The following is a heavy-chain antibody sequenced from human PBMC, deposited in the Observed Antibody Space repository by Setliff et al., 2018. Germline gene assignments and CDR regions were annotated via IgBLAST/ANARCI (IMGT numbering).Heavy chain of an antibody. CDR2: VYTTGST. D-gene: IGHD3-10*01. J-gene: IGHJ6*03. V-gene: IGHV4-4*07. CDR3: ARVRITPYCMDV. CDR1: GGSMGSYY. Sequence: SETLSLTCTVSGGSMGSYYWPWIRQSAGKGLEWIGRVYTTGSTAFNPSLNSRVTMSLDKSKNQFSLKLYSVTAADTAVYFCARVRITPYCMDVWGKGTTVTVSS.